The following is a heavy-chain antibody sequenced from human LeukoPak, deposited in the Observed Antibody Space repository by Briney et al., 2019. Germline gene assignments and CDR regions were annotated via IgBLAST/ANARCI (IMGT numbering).Heavy chain of an antibody. CDR2: TYYRSKWVN. CDR1: GDSVSSNTAA. Sequence: SQTLSLTCAISGDSVSSNTAAWIWIRQSPSRGLEWLGRTYYRSKWVNEYAVSVKGRITINPDTSMNQFSLKLSSVTAADTAAYYCARELGYCSGGSCYSHSGYYYGMDVWGQGTTVTVSS. CDR3: ARELGYCSGGSCYSHSGYYYGMDV. V-gene: IGHV6-1*01. J-gene: IGHJ6*02. D-gene: IGHD2-15*01.